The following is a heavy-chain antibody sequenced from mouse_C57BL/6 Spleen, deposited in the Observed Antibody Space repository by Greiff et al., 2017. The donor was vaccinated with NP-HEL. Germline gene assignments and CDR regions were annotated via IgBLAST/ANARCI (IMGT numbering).Heavy chain of an antibody. CDR2: IYWDDDK. D-gene: IGHD1-1*01. CDR3: ARREDYGSLYAMDY. CDR1: GFSLSTSGMG. J-gene: IGHJ4*01. Sequence: QVTLKESGPGILQSSQTLSLTCSFSGFSLSTSGMGVSWIRQPSGKGLEWLTHIYWDDDKRYNPSLKRRLTISKDTSRNQVFLKITSVDTADTATYYCARREDYGSLYAMDYWGQGTSVTVSS. V-gene: IGHV8-12*01.